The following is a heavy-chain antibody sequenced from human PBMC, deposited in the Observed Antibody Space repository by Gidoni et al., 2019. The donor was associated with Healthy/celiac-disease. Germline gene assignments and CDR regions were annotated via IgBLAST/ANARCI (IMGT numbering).Heavy chain of an antibody. CDR1: GFTVSRHS. V-gene: IGHV3-21*01. CDR2: ISSSSCYI. D-gene: IGHD3-10*01. CDR3: ARDCETQWFGERCSWAGTSFDY. J-gene: IGHJ4*02. Sequence: EVRLVESGGGLFKPGGSLRLACGASGFTVSRHSMNWGRQAPGKGLEWVSSISSSSCYISYADSVKGRFTISRDNAKNSLYLQMNSLRAEDTALYYCARDCETQWFGERCSWAGTSFDYWGQGTLVTVSS.